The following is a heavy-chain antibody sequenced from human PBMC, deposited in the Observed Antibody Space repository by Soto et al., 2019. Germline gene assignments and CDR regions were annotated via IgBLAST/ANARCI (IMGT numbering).Heavy chain of an antibody. CDR2: INHSGST. CDR1: GGSFSGYY. CDR3: ARGPGLGGANYYYYYYMDV. J-gene: IGHJ6*03. V-gene: IGHV4-34*01. D-gene: IGHD1-26*01. Sequence: PSETLSLTCAVYGGSFSGYYWSWIRQPPGKGLEWIGEINHSGSTNYNPSLKSRVTISVDTSKNQFSLKLSSVTAADTAVYYCARGPGLGGANYYYYYYMDVWGKGTTVTVSS.